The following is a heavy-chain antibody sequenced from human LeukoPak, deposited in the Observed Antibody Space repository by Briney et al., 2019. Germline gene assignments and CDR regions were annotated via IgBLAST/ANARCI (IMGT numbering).Heavy chain of an antibody. CDR3: AKDTGRPTDAITMEDNAFDI. V-gene: IGHV3-53*05. CDR2: IYSGGST. J-gene: IGHJ3*02. D-gene: IGHD3-3*01. CDR1: GFTVSSNY. Sequence: PGGSLRLSCAASGFTVSSNYLSWVRRAPGKGLEWVSVIYSGGSTYYADSVKGRFTISRDNSKNTLYLQMNSLRAEDTALYYCAKDTGRPTDAITMEDNAFDIWGQGTMVTVSS.